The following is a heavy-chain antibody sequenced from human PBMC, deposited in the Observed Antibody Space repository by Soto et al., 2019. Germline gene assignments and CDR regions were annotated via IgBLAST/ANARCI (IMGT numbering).Heavy chain of an antibody. V-gene: IGHV3-23*01. D-gene: IGHD6-19*01. Sequence: EVQLLESGGGLVQPGESLRLSCAASGFTFSSYAMSWVRQAPGKGLEWVSAISGSGISTYYADSVKGRFTISRDNSKNTLYLQMNSLRAEDTAVYYCAKEGEHSSGWANFDYWGQGTLVTVSS. CDR3: AKEGEHSSGWANFDY. CDR2: ISGSGIST. J-gene: IGHJ4*02. CDR1: GFTFSSYA.